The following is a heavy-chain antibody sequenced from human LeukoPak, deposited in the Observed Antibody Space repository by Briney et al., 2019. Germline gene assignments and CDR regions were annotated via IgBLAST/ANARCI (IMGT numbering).Heavy chain of an antibody. CDR1: GGSVSSGTYY. D-gene: IGHD3-3*01. V-gene: IGHV4-61*01. Sequence: SETLSLTCTVSGGSVSSGTYYWSWIRQPPGKGLEWIGYIYYSGTTNYNPSLKSRVTISVDTSKNQFSLKLSSVTAADTAIYYCQSRFLEWLLDYWGQGTLVTVSS. CDR2: IYYSGTT. CDR3: QSRFLEWLLDY. J-gene: IGHJ4*02.